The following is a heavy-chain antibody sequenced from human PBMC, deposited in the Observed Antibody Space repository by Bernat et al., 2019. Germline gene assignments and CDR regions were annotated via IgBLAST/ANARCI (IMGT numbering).Heavy chain of an antibody. CDR3: AREHIVGSTRGFDY. V-gene: IGHV3-33*01. CDR2: IWNDGSNE. Sequence: QVQLVESGGGVVQPGRSLRLSCAACGFTFSDNGMHWVRQAPGKGQEWVAVIWNDGSNENYAESVKGRFTISRDNSESTLYLQMNSLRAEDSALYYCAREHIVGSTRGFDYWGQGTLVTVSS. J-gene: IGHJ4*02. D-gene: IGHD1-26*01. CDR1: GFTFSDNG.